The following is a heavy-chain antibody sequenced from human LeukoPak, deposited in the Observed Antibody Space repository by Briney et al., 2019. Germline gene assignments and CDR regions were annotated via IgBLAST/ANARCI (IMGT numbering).Heavy chain of an antibody. CDR1: GYTFTSYY. CDR2: INPSGGST. V-gene: IGHV1-46*03. CDR3: ARALVGYCSGGSCYTLDC. Sequence: SVKVSCKASGYTFTSYYMHWVRQAPGQGLEWMGIINPSGGSTSYAQKFQGRVTMTRDTSTSTVYMELSSLRSKDTAVYYCARALVGYCSGGSCYTLDCWGQGTLVTVSS. D-gene: IGHD2-15*01. J-gene: IGHJ4*02.